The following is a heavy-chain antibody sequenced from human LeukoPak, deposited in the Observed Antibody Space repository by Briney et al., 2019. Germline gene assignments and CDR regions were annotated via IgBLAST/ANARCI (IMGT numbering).Heavy chain of an antibody. D-gene: IGHD6-6*01. V-gene: IGHV3-23*01. Sequence: GGSLRLSCAASGFTFSSYAMSWVRQAPGKGLEWVSTITVIGVGTYYADSVRGRFTISRDNSKNTLFLQMNSLRAVDTAVYYCAKDAYSSSSADFDYWGQGTLVTVAS. CDR2: ITVIGVGT. J-gene: IGHJ4*02. CDR3: AKDAYSSSSADFDY. CDR1: GFTFSSYA.